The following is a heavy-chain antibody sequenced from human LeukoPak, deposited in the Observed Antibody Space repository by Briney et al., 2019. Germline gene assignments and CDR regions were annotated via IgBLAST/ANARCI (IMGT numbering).Heavy chain of an antibody. D-gene: IGHD4-17*01. V-gene: IGHV4-59*12. Sequence: PSETLSLTCTVSGGSISSYYWSWIRQPPGKGLEWIGYIYYSGSTNYNPSLKSRVTISVDTSKNQFSLKLSSVTAADTAVYYCARDYNYGDYIPAFDIWGQGTMVTVSS. J-gene: IGHJ3*02. CDR1: GGSISSYY. CDR3: ARDYNYGDYIPAFDI. CDR2: IYYSGST.